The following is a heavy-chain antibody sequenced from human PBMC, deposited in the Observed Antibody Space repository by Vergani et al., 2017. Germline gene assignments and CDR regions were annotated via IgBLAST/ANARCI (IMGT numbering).Heavy chain of an antibody. D-gene: IGHD4-17*01. J-gene: IGHJ2*01. CDR3: ARIRASPTTVTSYWYFDL. CDR2: IFSNDEK. CDR1: GFSLSNARMG. V-gene: IGHV2-26*01. Sequence: QVTLKESGPVLVKPTETLTLTCTVSGFSLSNARMGVSWIRQPPGKALEWLAHIFSNDEKSYGTSLKSRLTISKDTSKSQVVLTMTNMDPVDTATYYCARIRASPTTVTSYWYFDLWGRGTLVTVSS.